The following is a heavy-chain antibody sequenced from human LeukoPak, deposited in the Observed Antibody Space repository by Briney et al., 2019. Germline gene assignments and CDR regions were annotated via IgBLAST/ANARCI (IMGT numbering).Heavy chain of an antibody. Sequence: SETLSLTCTVSGDSFSSVTDYWAWIRQPPGKGLEWIASGDYSGGTYYNPSLESRVAISADMSKNQFSLKLTSVTGADAAVYYCAGERGEEYSSGWYKRNYFDNWGQGIRVTVSS. CDR2: GDYSGGT. D-gene: IGHD6-19*01. J-gene: IGHJ4*02. V-gene: IGHV4-39*07. CDR1: GDSFSSVTDY. CDR3: AGERGEEYSSGWYKRNYFDN.